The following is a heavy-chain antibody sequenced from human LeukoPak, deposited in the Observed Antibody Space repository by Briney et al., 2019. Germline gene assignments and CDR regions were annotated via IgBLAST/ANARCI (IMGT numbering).Heavy chain of an antibody. Sequence: PGRSLRLSCAASGFTFSTYGMHWVRQAPGKGLEWVALIWYDGTNKYYADSVKGRFTISRDNSKNTLYLQMNSLRAEDTAVYYCARDLNYDRVFDIWGQGTVVTVSS. D-gene: IGHD3-22*01. J-gene: IGHJ3*02. CDR2: IWYDGTNK. CDR1: GFTFSTYG. V-gene: IGHV3-33*01. CDR3: ARDLNYDRVFDI.